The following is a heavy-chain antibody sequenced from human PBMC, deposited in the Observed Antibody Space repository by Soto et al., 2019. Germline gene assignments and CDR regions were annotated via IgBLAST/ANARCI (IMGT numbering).Heavy chain of an antibody. CDR3: AKDNRADRGAFDY. D-gene: IGHD3-10*01. CDR2: ISWNSAMI. Sequence: EVQLVESGGGLVQPGRSLRLSCAASGFTFDDFAMHWVRQAPGKGLEWVSGISWNSAMIGYADSVKGRFTISRDNAKNCLYLQMNSLRAEDTALYFCAKDNRADRGAFDYWGQGTRVSVFS. V-gene: IGHV3-9*01. J-gene: IGHJ4*02. CDR1: GFTFDDFA.